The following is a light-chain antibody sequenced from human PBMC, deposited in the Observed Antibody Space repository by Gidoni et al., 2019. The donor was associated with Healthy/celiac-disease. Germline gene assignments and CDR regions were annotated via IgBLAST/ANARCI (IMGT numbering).Light chain of an antibody. CDR1: QSVSSN. J-gene: IGKJ4*01. Sequence: EIAMTQSPATLSVSPGERATLPCRASQSVSSNLAWYQQKPGQAPRLLIYGASTRATGIPARFSGSGSGTEFTLTISSLQSEDFAVYYCQQYNSWPLTFGGGTKVEIK. V-gene: IGKV3-15*01. CDR2: GAS. CDR3: QQYNSWPLT.